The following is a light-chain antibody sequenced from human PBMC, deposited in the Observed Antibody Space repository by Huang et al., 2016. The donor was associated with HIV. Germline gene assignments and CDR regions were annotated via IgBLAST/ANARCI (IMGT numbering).Light chain of an antibody. CDR3: QQYISYPIT. V-gene: IGKV1-16*02. J-gene: IGKJ5*01. Sequence: DIQMTQSPSSLSAFVGDRITITGRASQDISNALAWLQQKPGRAPKSLIYGVFKLQSGVPSKVSGNGSGTEFTLAISSLQPEDSATYYCQQYISYPITFGQGTRLEI. CDR1: QDISNA. CDR2: GVF.